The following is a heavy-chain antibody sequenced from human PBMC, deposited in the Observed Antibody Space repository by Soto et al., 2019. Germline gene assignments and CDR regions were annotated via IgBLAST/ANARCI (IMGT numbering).Heavy chain of an antibody. J-gene: IGHJ4*02. Sequence: QVQLVESGGGVVQPGRSLKLSCAASGFTFSNYGMHWVRQAPGKGLEWVAVTCYEGSNKYYADSVKGRFTISRDNSKNTLYLQMNSLRAEDTAVYYCARDLADYGDYVQYYFDYWGQGTLVTVSS. D-gene: IGHD4-17*01. V-gene: IGHV3-33*01. CDR1: GFTFSNYG. CDR3: ARDLADYGDYVQYYFDY. CDR2: TCYEGSNK.